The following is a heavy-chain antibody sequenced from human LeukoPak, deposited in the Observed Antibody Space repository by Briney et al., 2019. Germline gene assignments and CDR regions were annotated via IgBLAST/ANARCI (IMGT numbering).Heavy chain of an antibody. V-gene: IGHV3-21*01. CDR3: ARGLYYYDSSGSKADAFDI. Sequence: GGSLRLSCAASGFTFSSYSMNWVRQAPGKGLEWVSSISSSSSYIYYADSVKGRFTISRDNAKNSLYLQMNSLRAEDTAVYYCARGLYYYDSSGSKADAFDIWGQGTMVTVSS. CDR1: GFTFSSYS. CDR2: ISSSSSYI. D-gene: IGHD3-22*01. J-gene: IGHJ3*02.